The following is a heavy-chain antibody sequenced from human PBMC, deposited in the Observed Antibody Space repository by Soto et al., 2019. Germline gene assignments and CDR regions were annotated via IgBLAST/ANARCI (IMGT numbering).Heavy chain of an antibody. CDR2: ISGSGGST. CDR1: GFTFSSYA. CDR3: AKGRVYGDPTHWYFDL. D-gene: IGHD4-17*01. V-gene: IGHV3-23*01. J-gene: IGHJ2*01. Sequence: EVQLLESGGGLVQPGGSLRLSCAASGFTFSSYAMSWVRQAPGKGLEWDSAISGSGGSTYYADSVKGRFTISRDNSKNTLYLQMNSLRAEDTAVYYCAKGRVYGDPTHWYFDLWGRGTLVTVSS.